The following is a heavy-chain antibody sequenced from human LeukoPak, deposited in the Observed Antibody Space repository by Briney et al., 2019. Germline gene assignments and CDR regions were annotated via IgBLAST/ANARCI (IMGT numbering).Heavy chain of an antibody. CDR2: INPNNGLT. CDR1: GYSFTGYF. Sequence: GASVKVSCKASGYSFTGYFLHWVRQAPGQGLEWMGWINPNNGLTNYTQKFKGRVTMTRDTSSATGYMELNRLTSDDTAVFYCARAWGSLYYFDRWGQGTLVTVSS. V-gene: IGHV1-2*02. J-gene: IGHJ4*02. D-gene: IGHD3-16*01. CDR3: ARAWGSLYYFDR.